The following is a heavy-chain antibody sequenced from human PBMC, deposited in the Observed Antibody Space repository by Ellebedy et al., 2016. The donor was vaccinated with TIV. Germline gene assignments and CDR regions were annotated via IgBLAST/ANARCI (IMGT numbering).Heavy chain of an antibody. CDR1: GFTFSAYA. D-gene: IGHD2-15*01. Sequence: GESLKISCAASGFTFSAYAMSWVRQTPGKGLEWVSAISGSDPGTYHADSVKGRLTISRDNSKNTLYLQMNSLRAEDTAVYYCAKGSLGSCSGAQCYTLDYWGQGTLVTVSS. CDR3: AKGSLGSCSGAQCYTLDY. CDR2: ISGSDPGT. J-gene: IGHJ4*02. V-gene: IGHV3-23*01.